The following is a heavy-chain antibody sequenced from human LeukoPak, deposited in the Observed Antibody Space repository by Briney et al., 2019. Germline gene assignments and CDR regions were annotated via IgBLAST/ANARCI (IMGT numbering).Heavy chain of an antibody. J-gene: IGHJ4*02. Sequence: PGRSLRLSCAASGFTFSSYGMHWVREAPGRGLEWVARISYDRSNKYYTDSVKGRLTISRDKSKNTRYLQMNSLRAEDTAIYYCAREGPRGNSQFDYWGQGTLVTVSS. CDR2: ISYDRSNK. V-gene: IGHV3-33*01. CDR1: GFTFSSYG. CDR3: AREGPRGNSQFDY. D-gene: IGHD2/OR15-2a*01.